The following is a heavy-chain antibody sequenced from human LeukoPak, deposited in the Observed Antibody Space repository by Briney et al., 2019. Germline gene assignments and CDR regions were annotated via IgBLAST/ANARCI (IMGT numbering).Heavy chain of an antibody. J-gene: IGHJ4*02. CDR2: IYYSGRT. V-gene: IGHV4-30-4*01. CDR3: ARVHGPGSWRYFDY. Sequence: SETLSLTCPVSGGSISSGDYYWSWIRQPPGKGLEWIGYIYYSGRTYYNPSLKSRVTISIDTSKNQFSLKLSSVTAADTAVYYCARVHGPGSWRYFDYWGQGTLVTVSS. CDR1: GGSISSGDYY. D-gene: IGHD3-10*01.